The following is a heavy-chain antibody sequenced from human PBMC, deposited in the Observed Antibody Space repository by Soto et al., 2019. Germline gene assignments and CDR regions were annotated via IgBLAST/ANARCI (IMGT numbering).Heavy chain of an antibody. D-gene: IGHD3-10*01. Sequence: QVQLVQSGAEVKKPGSSVKVSCKASGGTFSSYAISWVRQAPGQGVEWMGGFIPIFGAANYAQKFQGRVTNTADESTSTAYMELSSLRSEDTAVYYCASPRANYYFYGMDVWGQGTTVTVSS. J-gene: IGHJ6*02. CDR1: GGTFSSYA. V-gene: IGHV1-69*12. CDR2: FIPIFGAA. CDR3: ASPRANYYFYGMDV.